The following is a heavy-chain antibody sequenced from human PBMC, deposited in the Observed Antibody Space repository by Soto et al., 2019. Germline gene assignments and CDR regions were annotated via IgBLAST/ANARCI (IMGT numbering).Heavy chain of an antibody. Sequence: SETLYLTSAVYCGSFSGYYWSWIRQPQGKGREWIGEINHSGSTNYNPSLKSRVTISVDTSKNQFSLKLSSVTAADTAVYYCARMSSPTYYDFWSPRMGAFDIGGQGTMVTASS. J-gene: IGHJ3*02. CDR3: ARMSSPTYYDFWSPRMGAFDI. D-gene: IGHD3-3*01. CDR2: INHSGST. CDR1: CGSFSGYY. V-gene: IGHV4-34*01.